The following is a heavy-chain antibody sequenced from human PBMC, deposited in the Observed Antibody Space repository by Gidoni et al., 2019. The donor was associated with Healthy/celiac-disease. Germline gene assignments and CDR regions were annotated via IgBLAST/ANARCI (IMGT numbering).Heavy chain of an antibody. CDR2: ISYDGSNK. CDR1: GFTFSSYA. J-gene: IGHJ4*02. D-gene: IGHD2-15*01. Sequence: QVQLVESGGGVVQPGRSLRLSCAASGFTFSSYAMHWVRQAPGKGLEWVAVISYDGSNKYYADSVKGRFTISRDNSKNTLYLQMNSLRAEDTALYYCARERELGVVAATLGYWGQGTLVTVSS. V-gene: IGHV3-30*01. CDR3: ARERELGVVAATLGY.